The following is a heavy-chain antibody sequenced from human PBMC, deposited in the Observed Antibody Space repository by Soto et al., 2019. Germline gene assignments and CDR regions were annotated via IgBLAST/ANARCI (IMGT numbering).Heavy chain of an antibody. D-gene: IGHD3-10*01. Sequence: EVQLLESGGGLVQPGGSLRLSCAASGFTFNNYAMTWVRQAPGKGLEWVSAISGGGDTTSYADSVKGRFTVSRDGSKNTLYLQMSSLRAEDTALYYCAKGRVGAGSLTPRVDFGVQGTLVTVSS. CDR2: ISGGGDTT. CDR3: AKGRVGAGSLTPRVDF. CDR1: GFTFNNYA. V-gene: IGHV3-23*01. J-gene: IGHJ4*02.